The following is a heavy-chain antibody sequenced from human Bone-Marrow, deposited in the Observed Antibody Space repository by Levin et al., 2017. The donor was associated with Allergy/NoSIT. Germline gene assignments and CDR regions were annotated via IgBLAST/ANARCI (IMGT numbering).Heavy chain of an antibody. V-gene: IGHV4-39*07. CDR2: IYYSGST. D-gene: IGHD5-12*01. CDR3: AGGYEDQAFDY. CDR1: GGSISSSSYY. J-gene: IGHJ4*02. Sequence: RSQTLSLTCTVSGGSISSSSYYWGWIRQPPGKGLEWIGSIYYSGSTYYNPSLKSRVTISVDTSKNQFSLKLSSVTAADTAVYYCAGGYEDQAFDYWGQGTLVTVSS.